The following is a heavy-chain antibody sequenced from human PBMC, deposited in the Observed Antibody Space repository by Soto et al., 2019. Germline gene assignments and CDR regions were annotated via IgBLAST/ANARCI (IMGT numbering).Heavy chain of an antibody. V-gene: IGHV4-39*01. D-gene: IGHD2-15*01. Sequence: SETLSLTCTVSGGSIYRSGYYWGWIRQPPGRGLEWIGNIDYNGVTYSNPSLKSRVTISRDTSKNQFSLKLTSVTAADTALYYCGKVLVGATGHTDSDSWGPGTLVTVLL. CDR1: GGSIYRSGYY. J-gene: IGHJ4*02. CDR3: GKVLVGATGHTDSDS. CDR2: IDYNGVT.